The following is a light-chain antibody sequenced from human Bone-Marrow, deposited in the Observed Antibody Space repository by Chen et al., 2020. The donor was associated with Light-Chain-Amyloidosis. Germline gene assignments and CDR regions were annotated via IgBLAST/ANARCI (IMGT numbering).Light chain of an antibody. CDR1: SSDVGGDNH. CDR2: DVT. CDR3: SSYTITNTLV. Sequence: QSALTQPASVSGSPGQSITISCTGTSSDVGGDNHVSWYQQHRDKAPKLMMYDVTNRSSWVPDRFSGSKSDNTASLTISELQTEDEADYFCSSYTITNTLVFGSGTRVTVL. V-gene: IGLV2-14*01. J-gene: IGLJ1*01.